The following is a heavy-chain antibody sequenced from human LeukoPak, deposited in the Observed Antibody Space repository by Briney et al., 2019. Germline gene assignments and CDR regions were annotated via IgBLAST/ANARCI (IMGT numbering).Heavy chain of an antibody. CDR2: IYYSGST. J-gene: IGHJ5*02. CDR3: ARQSQGYCGSTNCHSWFDP. CDR1: GGSISSSSYY. D-gene: IGHD2-2*01. V-gene: IGHV4-39*01. Sequence: PSETLSLTCTVSGGSISSSSYYWGWIRQPPGKGLEWIGSIYYSGSTYYNPSLRSRVTISLDTSTNQFSLKLRSVTAADTAVYYCARQSQGYCGSTNCHSWFDPWGQGTLVTVSS.